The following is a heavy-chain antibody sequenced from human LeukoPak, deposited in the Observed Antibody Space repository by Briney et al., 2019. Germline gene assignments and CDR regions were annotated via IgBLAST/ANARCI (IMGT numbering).Heavy chain of an antibody. Sequence: GESLKISCKGSGYSFPNYWIGWVRQMPGKGLEWVGIIYPGDSDTRYSPSFQGQVTISADKSISTAYLQWSSLKASDTAMYYCARRGPSSGRDNWFDPWGQGTLVTVSS. D-gene: IGHD6-19*01. J-gene: IGHJ5*02. V-gene: IGHV5-51*01. CDR3: ARRGPSSGRDNWFDP. CDR1: GYSFPNYW. CDR2: IYPGDSDT.